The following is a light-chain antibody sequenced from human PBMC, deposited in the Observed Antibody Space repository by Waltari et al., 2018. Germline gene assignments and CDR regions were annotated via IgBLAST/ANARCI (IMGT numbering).Light chain of an antibody. J-gene: IGKJ5*01. CDR2: GAS. CDR3: QQLGKYPIT. Sequence: DIQLTQSPSFLSASVGDRVTITCRASQGINRYLSWYQQKPGKAPKLLIYGASTLQSGIPSRFSGIGSGTEFTLTISSLQPEDSATYYCQQLGKYPITFGQGTRVETK. V-gene: IGKV1-9*01. CDR1: QGINRY.